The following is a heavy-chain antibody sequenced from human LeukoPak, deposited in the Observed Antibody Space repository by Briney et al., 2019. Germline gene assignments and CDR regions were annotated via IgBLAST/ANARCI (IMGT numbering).Heavy chain of an antibody. D-gene: IGHD2-15*01. CDR1: GASLTNYY. CDR3: ARRHQITSYSPYAFDV. Sequence: PSETLSLTCTVSGASLTNYYWSWIRQPPGEGLEWIGNIHYTGYTNYNPSLKSRVNTLVDMSTKSFSLELTSVTAADTAVYFCARRHQITSYSPYAFDVWGPGRLVTVSS. V-gene: IGHV4-59*08. J-gene: IGHJ3*01. CDR2: IHYTGYT.